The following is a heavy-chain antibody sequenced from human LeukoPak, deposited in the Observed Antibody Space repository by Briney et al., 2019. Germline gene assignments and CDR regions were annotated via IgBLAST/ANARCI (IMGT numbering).Heavy chain of an antibody. CDR1: GYTFTGYY. CDR2: INPNSGGT. J-gene: IGHJ4*02. V-gene: IGHV1-2*06. Sequence: ASVKVSCKASGYTFTGYYMHWVRQAPGQGLEWMGRINPNSGGTNYAQKFQGRVTMTRDTSISTVYMELSRLRSDDTAVYYCATLYYYDSSGYPFDYWGQGTLVTVSS. D-gene: IGHD3-22*01. CDR3: ATLYYYDSSGYPFDY.